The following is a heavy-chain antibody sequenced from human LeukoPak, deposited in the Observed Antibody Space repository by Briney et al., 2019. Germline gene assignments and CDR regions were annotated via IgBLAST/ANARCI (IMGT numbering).Heavy chain of an antibody. D-gene: IGHD6-19*01. CDR1: GYRVCGYY. V-gene: IGHV1-2*02. CDR2: INPNSGGT. CDR3: ARSSLAVAGSVFDD. Sequence: VSVKVSCNAFGYRVCGYYVHWLRQAPGQGVEWMGWINPNSGGTNYAQKFQCRVTMTRDTSTSTAYMELSSLTSDDTAVYYCARSSLAVAGSVFDDWGQGTLVTVSS. J-gene: IGHJ4*02.